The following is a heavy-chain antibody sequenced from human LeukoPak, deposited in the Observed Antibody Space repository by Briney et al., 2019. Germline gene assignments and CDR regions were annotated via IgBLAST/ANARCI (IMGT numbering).Heavy chain of an antibody. CDR3: ARDPVDCTNGVCYRIWDY. CDR2: ISSSSSYI. J-gene: IGHJ4*02. Sequence: GGSLRLSCAASGFTFSSYSMNWVPQAPGKGLEWVLSISSSSSYIYYADSVKGRFTISRDNDKNSLYLQMNSLRAEDTAVYYCARDPVDCTNGVCYRIWDYWGQGTLVTVSS. V-gene: IGHV3-21*01. D-gene: IGHD2-8*01. CDR1: GFTFSSYS.